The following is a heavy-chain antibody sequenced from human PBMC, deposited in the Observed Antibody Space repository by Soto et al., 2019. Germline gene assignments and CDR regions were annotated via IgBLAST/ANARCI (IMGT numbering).Heavy chain of an antibody. V-gene: IGHV3-23*01. J-gene: IGHJ6*02. CDR1: GFTFSNYA. CDR2: ISGTGGGT. Sequence: EVHLLESGGGLVQPGGSLRLSCAAPGFTFSNYAMTWVRQAPGKGLEWVSVISGTGGGTNNADSAKGRFTTSRDNSKNTLYLQMNSLRAEDTAVYYCAKRAFYGSGIPNYYGIDVWGQGTAVTVSS. D-gene: IGHD3-10*01. CDR3: AKRAFYGSGIPNYYGIDV.